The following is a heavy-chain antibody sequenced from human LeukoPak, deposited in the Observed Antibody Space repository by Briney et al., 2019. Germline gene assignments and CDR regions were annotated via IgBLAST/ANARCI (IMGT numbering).Heavy chain of an antibody. Sequence: PSQTLSLTCAVSGGSISSGGYSWSWIRQPPGKGLEWIGYIYHSGSTYYNPSLKSRVTISVDRSKNQFSLKLSSVTAADTAVYYCARHANYDFWSGYYSYFDYWGQGTLVTVSS. CDR1: GGSISSGGYS. V-gene: IGHV4-30-2*01. D-gene: IGHD3-3*01. J-gene: IGHJ4*02. CDR3: ARHANYDFWSGYYSYFDY. CDR2: IYHSGST.